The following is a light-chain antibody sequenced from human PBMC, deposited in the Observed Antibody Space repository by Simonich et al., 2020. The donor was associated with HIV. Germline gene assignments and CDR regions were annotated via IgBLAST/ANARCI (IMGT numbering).Light chain of an antibody. V-gene: IGLV2-23*03. Sequence: QSALTQPASGSGSPGQSITISCTGNSSDVGSNNLVSWYQQNPGKAPKLMIYEGSKRPSGVSNRFSGSKSGNKASLTISGLQAEDEADYYCCSYAGSSTFRVFGGGTKLTVL. CDR3: CSYAGSSTFRV. CDR1: SSDVGSNNL. CDR2: EGS. J-gene: IGLJ3*02.